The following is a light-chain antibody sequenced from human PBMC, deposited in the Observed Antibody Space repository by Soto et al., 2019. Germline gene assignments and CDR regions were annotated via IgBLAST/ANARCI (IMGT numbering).Light chain of an antibody. CDR2: GAS. CDR1: QDITNF. J-gene: IGKJ2*01. V-gene: IGKV1-17*03. CDR3: LQRSSFPYT. Sequence: DIQMTQSPSAVSASVGDRVTITCRASQDITNFLAWFQQKPGKVPERLIFGASSLQSGVPSRFSGSGSGTEFTLTISSMQPEDFATYYCLQRSSFPYTFGQGTRLEI.